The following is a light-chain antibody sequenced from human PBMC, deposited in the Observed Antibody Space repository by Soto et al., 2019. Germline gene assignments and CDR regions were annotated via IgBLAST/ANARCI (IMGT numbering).Light chain of an antibody. CDR3: QQRNHWPAIS. CDR2: AAS. V-gene: IGKV1-39*01. CDR1: QSISNH. J-gene: IGKJ5*01. Sequence: DIQMTQSPAPLSASVEERVIITWPASQSISNHLNWYQQRPGKAPNLLISAASTLQSGVPSRFSGSGSGTDFTLNISSLEPEDFAVYYCQQRNHWPAISFGQGTRLEI.